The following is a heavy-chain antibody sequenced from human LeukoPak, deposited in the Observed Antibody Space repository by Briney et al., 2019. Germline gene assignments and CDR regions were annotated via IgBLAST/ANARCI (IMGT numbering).Heavy chain of an antibody. CDR3: VRHSGRAGGQ. CDR1: GFNFGVHY. Sequence: GGSLRLSCAASGFNFGVHYMSWVRQAPGKGPEWISYISGNGGDIACADSVKGRFTISRDNVKNSLHLQMNSLRVEDTAVYHCVRHSGRAGGQWGRGILIAVSS. V-gene: IGHV3/OR16-9*01. CDR2: ISGNGGDI. D-gene: IGHD3-10*01. J-gene: IGHJ4*02.